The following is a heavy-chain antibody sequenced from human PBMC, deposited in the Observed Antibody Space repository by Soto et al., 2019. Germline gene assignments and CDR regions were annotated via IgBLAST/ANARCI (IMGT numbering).Heavy chain of an antibody. CDR1: GVSFSNYA. J-gene: IGHJ4*02. D-gene: IGHD2-15*01. CDR2: ISYDGSNK. Sequence: GGSLRLSCAASGVSFSNYAMHWVRQAPGKGLEWVAVISYDGSNKFYADSVKGRFTISRDSSKNTLYLQVNSLRAEDTAVYYCARDPGGYFDYWGQGTVVTVSS. V-gene: IGHV3-30*04. CDR3: ARDPGGYFDY.